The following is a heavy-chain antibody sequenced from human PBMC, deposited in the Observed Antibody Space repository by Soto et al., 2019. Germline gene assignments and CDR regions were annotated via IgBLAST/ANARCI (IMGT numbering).Heavy chain of an antibody. CDR1: GFTLSSSV. J-gene: IGHJ4*02. Sequence: LILSCEASGFTLSSSVIHWVRQAPGKRLEWLSVISVDGRNDLHAGAVKGRFTISRDISKNTLYLQMNSLRAEDTAVYYCAKDVYSSSFDYWGQGTLVTVSS. V-gene: IGHV3-30*18. CDR2: ISVDGRND. CDR3: AKDVYSSSFDY. D-gene: IGHD6-6*01.